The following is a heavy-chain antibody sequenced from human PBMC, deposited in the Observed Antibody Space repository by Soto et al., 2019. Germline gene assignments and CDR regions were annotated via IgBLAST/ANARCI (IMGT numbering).Heavy chain of an antibody. D-gene: IGHD6-13*01. CDR1: GYTFTSYG. J-gene: IGHJ6*03. CDR2: ISAYNGNT. CDR3: ARDPGIAAAGTGNYYYYMDV. V-gene: IGHV1-18*01. Sequence: ASVKVSCKASGYTFTSYGISWVRQAPGQGLEWMGWISAYNGNTNYAQKLQGRVTMTTDTSTSTAYMELRSLRSDDTAVYYCARDPGIAAAGTGNYYYYMDVWGKGTTVTVSS.